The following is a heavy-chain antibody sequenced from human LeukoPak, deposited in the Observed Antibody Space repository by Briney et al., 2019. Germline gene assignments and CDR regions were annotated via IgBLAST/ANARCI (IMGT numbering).Heavy chain of an antibody. V-gene: IGHV3-7*01. Sequence: GGSLRLSWAASGFTFSSYWMSWVRQAPGKGLEWVANIKQDGSEKYYVDSVKGRFTISRDNARNSLYLQMNSLRAEDTAVYYCASGYGDYWYYFDYWGQGTLVTVSS. CDR2: IKQDGSEK. CDR1: GFTFSSYW. J-gene: IGHJ4*02. CDR3: ASGYGDYWYYFDY. D-gene: IGHD4-17*01.